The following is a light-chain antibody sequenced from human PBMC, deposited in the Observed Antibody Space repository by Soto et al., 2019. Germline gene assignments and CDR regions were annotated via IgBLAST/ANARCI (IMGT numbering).Light chain of an antibody. Sequence: QSALTQAASVSGSTGQSITISCTGTSSDIGGSDYVSWYQKHPGKATKVIIYDVSDRPSGVSDRFSGSKSGNTASLTISGLQAEDEADYYCSSYVTSGTLVFGGGTKLTVL. CDR1: SSDIGGSDY. J-gene: IGLJ3*02. CDR2: DVS. V-gene: IGLV2-14*03. CDR3: SSYVTSGTLV.